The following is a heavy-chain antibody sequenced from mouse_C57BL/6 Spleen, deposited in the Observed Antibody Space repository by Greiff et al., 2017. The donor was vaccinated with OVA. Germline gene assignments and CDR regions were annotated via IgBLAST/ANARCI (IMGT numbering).Heavy chain of an antibody. J-gene: IGHJ2*01. CDR3: TGVYSYFDY. V-gene: IGHV6-3*01. Sequence: EVKLVESGGGSVQPGVSMKLSCVASGFTFSNYWMNWVRQSPEKGLEWVAQIRLKSDNYATHYAESVKGRFTISRDDSKSSVYLQMNNLRAEDTGIYYCTGVYSYFDYWGQGTTLTVSS. CDR1: GFTFSNYW. CDR2: IRLKSDNYAT.